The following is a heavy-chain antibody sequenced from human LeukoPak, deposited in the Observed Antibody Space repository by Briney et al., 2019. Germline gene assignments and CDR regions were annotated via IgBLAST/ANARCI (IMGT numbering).Heavy chain of an antibody. D-gene: IGHD3-9*01. Sequence: GGSLRLSCAASGFTFSSYSMNWVRQAPGKGLEWVSSISSSSSYIYYADSVKGRFTISRDNAKNSLYLQMNSLRAEDTAVYYCARDNPSRYYDILTGPHDYWGQGTLDTVSS. CDR3: ARDNPSRYYDILTGPHDY. J-gene: IGHJ4*02. CDR1: GFTFSSYS. CDR2: ISSSSSYI. V-gene: IGHV3-21*01.